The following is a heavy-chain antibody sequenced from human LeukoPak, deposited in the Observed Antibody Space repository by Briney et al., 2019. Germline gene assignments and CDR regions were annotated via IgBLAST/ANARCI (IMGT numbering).Heavy chain of an antibody. CDR1: GFTFSSYE. D-gene: IGHD6-19*01. V-gene: IGHV3-48*03. CDR2: ISSSGSTI. Sequence: GGSLRLSCAASGFTFSSYEMNWVRQAPGKGLEWVSYISSSGSTIYYADSVKGRFTISRDNAKNSLYLQMNGLRAEDTAVYYCARGYSSGWGHFDYWGQGTLVTVSS. J-gene: IGHJ4*02. CDR3: ARGYSSGWGHFDY.